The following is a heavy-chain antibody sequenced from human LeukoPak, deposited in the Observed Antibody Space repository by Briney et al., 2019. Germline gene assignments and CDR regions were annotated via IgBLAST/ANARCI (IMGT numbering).Heavy chain of an antibody. CDR3: ARENYYDSSGYLNFDY. V-gene: IGHV4-61*02. Sequence: PSETLSLTCTVSGGSISSGSYYWSWIRQPAGKGLEWTGRIYTSGSTNYNPSLKSRVTISVDTSKNQFSLKLSSVTAADTAVYYCARENYYDSSGYLNFDYWGQGTLVTVSS. CDR1: GGSISSGSYY. J-gene: IGHJ4*02. D-gene: IGHD3-22*01. CDR2: IYTSGST.